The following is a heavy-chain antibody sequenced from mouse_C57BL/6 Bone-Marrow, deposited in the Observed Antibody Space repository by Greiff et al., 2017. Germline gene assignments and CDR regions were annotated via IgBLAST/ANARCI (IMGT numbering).Heavy chain of an antibody. CDR1: GFTFSSYA. CDR2: ISDGGSYT. J-gene: IGHJ4*01. CDR3: ARVLLYYYAMDY. V-gene: IGHV5-4*03. Sequence: EVKLVESGGGLVKPGGSLKLSCAASGFTFSSYAMSWVRQTPEKRLEWVATISDGGSYTYYPDNVKGRFTISRDKAKNNLYLQMSHLKSEDTAMYYCARVLLYYYAMDYWGQGTSVTVSS.